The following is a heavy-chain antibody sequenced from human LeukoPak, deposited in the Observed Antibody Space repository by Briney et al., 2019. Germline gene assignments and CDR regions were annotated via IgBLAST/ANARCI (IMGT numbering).Heavy chain of an antibody. D-gene: IGHD3-10*01. V-gene: IGHV4-61*02. J-gene: IGHJ6*03. Sequence: SETLSLTCTVSGGSISSGSYYWSWIRQPAGKGLEWIGRIYTSGSTNYNPSLKSRVTISVDTSKNQFSLKLSSVTAADTAVYYCVRAYSMVRGGDYYMDAWGKGTTVTVSS. CDR2: IYTSGST. CDR1: GGSISSGSYY. CDR3: VRAYSMVRGGDYYMDA.